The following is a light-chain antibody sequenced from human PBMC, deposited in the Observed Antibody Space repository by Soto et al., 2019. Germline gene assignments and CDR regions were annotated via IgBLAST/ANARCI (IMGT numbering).Light chain of an antibody. V-gene: IGLV2-23*02. Sequence: QSALTQPASVSGSVGQSITISCTGTRSDIGVYNYVSWYQQHPGKAPKLIICEVTNRPSGVSNRFSGSKSGNTASLTISGLKVEDEADYYCCSSGGSPTYVFGTGTKVTVL. J-gene: IGLJ1*01. CDR3: CSSGGSPTYV. CDR1: RSDIGVYNY. CDR2: EVT.